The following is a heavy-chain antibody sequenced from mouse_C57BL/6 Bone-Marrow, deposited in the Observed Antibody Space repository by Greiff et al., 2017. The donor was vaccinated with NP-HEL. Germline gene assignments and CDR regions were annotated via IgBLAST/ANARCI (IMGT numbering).Heavy chain of an antibody. J-gene: IGHJ3*01. CDR1: GYTFTDYY. CDR3: ARRKTSFAY. V-gene: IGHV1-19*01. Sequence: EVQLQQSGPVLVKPGASVKMSCKASGYTFTDYYMNWVKQSPGKSLEWIGVINPYNGGTSYNQKFKGKATLTVDKSSSTAYMELNSLTSEDSAVYYCARRKTSFAYWGQGTLVTVSA. CDR2: INPYNGGT.